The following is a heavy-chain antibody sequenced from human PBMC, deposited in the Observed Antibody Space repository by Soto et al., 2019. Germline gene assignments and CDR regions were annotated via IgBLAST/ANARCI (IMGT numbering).Heavy chain of an antibody. J-gene: IGHJ4*02. V-gene: IGHV3-23*01. Sequence: GGSLRLSCAASGFTFSSYAMSWVRQAPGKGLEWASAISGSGGSTYYADSVKGRFTISRDNSKNTLYLQMNSLRAEDTAVYYCAKASRYYYDSSDDYWGQGTLVTVSS. CDR3: AKASRYYYDSSDDY. D-gene: IGHD3-22*01. CDR1: GFTFSSYA. CDR2: ISGSGGST.